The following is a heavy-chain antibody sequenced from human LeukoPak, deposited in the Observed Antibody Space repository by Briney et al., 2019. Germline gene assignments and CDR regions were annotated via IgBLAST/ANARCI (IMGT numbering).Heavy chain of an antibody. D-gene: IGHD3-16*01. Sequence: GGALRLSCAASGVTFSRYSMNWGRQAPGKGVEGVSSISRSRRFISYAASVKCRFPISRRNANTSLYLQMTSLRAEDTAVYYCARDVVKNVWGSYVEIEANWFDLWGQGTLVTVSS. CDR1: GVTFSRYS. CDR3: ARDVVKNVWGSYVEIEANWFDL. CDR2: ISRSRRFI. V-gene: IGHV3-21*01. J-gene: IGHJ5*02.